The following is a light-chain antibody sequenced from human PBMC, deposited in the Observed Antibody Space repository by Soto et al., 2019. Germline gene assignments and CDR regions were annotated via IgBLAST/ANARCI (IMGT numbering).Light chain of an antibody. V-gene: IGKV1-39*01. Sequence: DIQMTQSPSSLSASVGDRVTITCRASQSIRTYLNWYQQKPGKAPNLLIYGASSLHSGVPSRFSGSGSGTDFTLTISSLQPEDFATYYCHQSYITPRTFGPGTKVDI. CDR1: QSIRTY. CDR3: HQSYITPRT. CDR2: GAS. J-gene: IGKJ3*01.